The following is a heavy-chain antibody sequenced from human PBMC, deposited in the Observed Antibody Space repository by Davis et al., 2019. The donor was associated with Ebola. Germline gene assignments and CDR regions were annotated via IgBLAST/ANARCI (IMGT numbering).Heavy chain of an antibody. CDR1: GFTFSSYS. D-gene: IGHD6-19*01. V-gene: IGHV3-73*01. J-gene: IGHJ4*02. Sequence: GESLKISCAASGFTFSSYSMNWVRQASGKGLEWVGRIRSKANSYATAYAASVKGRFTISRDDSKNTAYLQMNSLKTEDTAVYYCTGTVAGIDYWGQGTLVTVSS. CDR3: TGTVAGIDY. CDR2: IRSKANSYAT.